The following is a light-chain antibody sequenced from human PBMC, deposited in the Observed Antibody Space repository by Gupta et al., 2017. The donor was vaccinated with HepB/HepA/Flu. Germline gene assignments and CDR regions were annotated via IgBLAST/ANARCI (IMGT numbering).Light chain of an antibody. CDR2: DTS. V-gene: IGKV3-11*01. CDR1: QNSSSY. J-gene: IGKJ5*01. CDR3: QQRSNWPPFT. Sequence: EIVLTQSPATLSLSPGERATLSCRASQNSSSYLAWYQQKPGQSPRLLIYDTSSRATGTPARFSGSGYGTDFTLTISSREPEDFAVYYCQQRSNWPPFTFGQGTLLEIK.